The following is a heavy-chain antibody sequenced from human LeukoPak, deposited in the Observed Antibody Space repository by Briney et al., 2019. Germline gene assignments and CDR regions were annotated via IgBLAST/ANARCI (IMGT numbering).Heavy chain of an antibody. Sequence: GGSLRLSCAASGFTFSSYSMNWVRQAPGKGLEWVSYISSSSSTIYYADSVKGRFTISRDDAKNSLYLQMNSLRAEDTAVYYCARGQGYCSGGSCHHDYWGQGTLVTASS. CDR2: ISSSSSTI. CDR1: GFTFSSYS. V-gene: IGHV3-48*01. J-gene: IGHJ4*02. D-gene: IGHD2-15*01. CDR3: ARGQGYCSGGSCHHDY.